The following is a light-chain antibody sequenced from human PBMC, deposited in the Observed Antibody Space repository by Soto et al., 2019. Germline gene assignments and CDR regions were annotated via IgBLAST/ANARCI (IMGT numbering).Light chain of an antibody. CDR1: QSVGSN. V-gene: IGKV3D-15*01. Sequence: EIVMTQSPATLSVSPGSRATLSCRASQSVGSNLAWYQQKPGQAPRLLIYGASSRATGIPDRFSGSGSGTEFTLTISSLQPDDCATYYCQQYNTYWTFGQGTKVDIK. CDR2: GAS. CDR3: QQYNTYWT. J-gene: IGKJ1*01.